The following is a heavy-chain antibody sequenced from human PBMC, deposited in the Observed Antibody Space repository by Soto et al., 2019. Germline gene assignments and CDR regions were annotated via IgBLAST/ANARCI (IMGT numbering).Heavy chain of an antibody. CDR3: ARDSTARLAWFDP. J-gene: IGHJ5*02. V-gene: IGHV1-18*04. D-gene: IGHD6-6*01. CDR1: GYTFTTYD. CDR2: ISGYNGNT. Sequence: QVQLVQSGAELKKPGASVKVSCKASGYTFTTYDITWVRQAPGQGHEWMGWISGYNGNTKYAQRLQGRVTMTTETSTSTAYMELRSLRSDDTAVYYCARDSTARLAWFDPWGQGTLVIVSS.